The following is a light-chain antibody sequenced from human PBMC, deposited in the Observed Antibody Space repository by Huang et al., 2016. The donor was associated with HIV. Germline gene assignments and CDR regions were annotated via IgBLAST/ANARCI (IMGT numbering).Light chain of an antibody. CDR3: QQYGSLPPIT. J-gene: IGKJ5*01. Sequence: EIVLTHSPGTLSLSPGERATLSCRASQTVSSHYLAWHQQKPGQAPRLLICGASSMATGIPDRFSGSGSGTDFTLTISRLEPEDFAVYYCQQYGSLPPITFGQGTRLEIK. V-gene: IGKV3-20*01. CDR1: QTVSSHY. CDR2: GAS.